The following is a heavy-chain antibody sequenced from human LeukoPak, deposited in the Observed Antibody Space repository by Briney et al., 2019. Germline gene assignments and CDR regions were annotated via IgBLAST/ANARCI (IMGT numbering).Heavy chain of an antibody. V-gene: IGHV3-15*01. CDR1: GFTFSNAW. CDR3: TTVDYYDSSGPLGVGAFDI. Sequence: GGSLRLSRAASGFTFSNAWMSWVRQAPGQGLEWVGRIKSKTDGGTTDYAAPVKGRFTISRDDSKNTLYLQMNSLKTEDTAVYYCTTVDYYDSSGPLGVGAFDIWGQGTMVTVSS. J-gene: IGHJ3*02. CDR2: IKSKTDGGTT. D-gene: IGHD3-22*01.